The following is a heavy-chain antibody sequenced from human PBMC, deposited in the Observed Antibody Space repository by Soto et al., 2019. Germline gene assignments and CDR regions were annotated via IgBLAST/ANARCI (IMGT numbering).Heavy chain of an antibody. CDR3: AVGTAVAGTEGGYYYYGMDV. Sequence: SQTLSLTCAISGDSVSSNSAAWNWIRQSPSRGLEWLGRTYYRSKWYNDYAVSVKSRITIKPDTSKNQFSLQLNSVTPEDTAVYYCAVGTAVAGTEGGYYYYGMDVWGQGTTVTVSS. CDR1: GDSVSSNSAA. D-gene: IGHD6-19*01. J-gene: IGHJ6*02. V-gene: IGHV6-1*01. CDR2: TYYRSKWYN.